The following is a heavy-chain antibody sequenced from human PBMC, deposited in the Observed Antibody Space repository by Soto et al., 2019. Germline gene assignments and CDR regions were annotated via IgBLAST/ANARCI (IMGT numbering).Heavy chain of an antibody. J-gene: IGHJ5*02. Sequence: SETLSLTCAVSGGSISSGGYSWSWIRQPPGKGLEWIGYIYHSGSTYYNPSLKSRVTISVDRSKNQFSLKLSSVTAADTAVHYCARDRSYYDSSGYYYNWFDPWGQGTLVTVSS. V-gene: IGHV4-30-2*01. CDR1: GGSISSGGYS. CDR2: IYHSGST. CDR3: ARDRSYYDSSGYYYNWFDP. D-gene: IGHD3-22*01.